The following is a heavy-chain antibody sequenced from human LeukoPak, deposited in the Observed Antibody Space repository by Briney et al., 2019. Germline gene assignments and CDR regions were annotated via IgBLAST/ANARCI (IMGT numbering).Heavy chain of an antibody. Sequence: SETLSLTCTVSGGSISSSTYYWGWIRQPPGKGLEWIGYIYYSGSTNYNPSLKSRVTISVDTSKNQFSLKLSSVTAADTAVYYCARGSSGYYYVSDYWGQGTLVTVSS. CDR3: ARGSSGYYYVSDY. J-gene: IGHJ4*02. CDR1: GGSISSSTYY. V-gene: IGHV4-61*05. CDR2: IYYSGST. D-gene: IGHD3-22*01.